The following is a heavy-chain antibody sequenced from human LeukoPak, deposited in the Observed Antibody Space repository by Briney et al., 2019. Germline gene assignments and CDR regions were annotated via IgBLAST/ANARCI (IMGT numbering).Heavy chain of an antibody. Sequence: GASVKVSCKASGYTFTTYGISWVRQAPGQGLEWMGWSSPYNGNTNQAQKLRGRVTMTTDTSTSTAYIELRSLRSDDTAVYYCARGGTSGWRTPNDDYWGQGTLVTVSS. V-gene: IGHV1-18*01. J-gene: IGHJ4*02. CDR2: SSPYNGNT. D-gene: IGHD6-19*01. CDR3: ARGGTSGWRTPNDDY. CDR1: GYTFTTYG.